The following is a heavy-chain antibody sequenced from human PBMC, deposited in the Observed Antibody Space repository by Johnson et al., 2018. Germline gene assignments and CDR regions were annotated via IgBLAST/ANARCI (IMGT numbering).Heavy chain of an antibody. CDR1: GYTFTSYD. CDR2: MNPNSGNT. D-gene: IGHD3-22*01. CDR3: ARDGHTIYDSSGYVPSEYFQH. J-gene: IGHJ1*01. V-gene: IGHV1-8*01. Sequence: QVQLVQSGAEVKKPGASVKVSCKASGYTFTSYDINWVRQATGQGLEWMGWMNPNSGNTGYAQKFQGRVTMTRNTSISTAYMELSSLRSEDTAVYYCARDGHTIYDSSGYVPSEYFQHWGQGTLVTVSS.